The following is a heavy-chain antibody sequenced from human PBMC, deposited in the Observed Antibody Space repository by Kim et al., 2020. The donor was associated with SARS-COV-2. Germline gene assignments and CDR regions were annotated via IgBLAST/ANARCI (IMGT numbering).Heavy chain of an antibody. J-gene: IGHJ3*02. CDR1: GGSISSYY. Sequence: SETLSLTCTVSGGSISSYYWSWIRQPPGKGLEWIGYIYYSGSTNYNPSLKSRVTISVDTSKNQFSLKLSSVTAADTAVYYCARSPARWLSSTMILVVTLDDFDIWGQGTMVTVSS. CDR3: ARSPARWLSSTMILVVTLDDFDI. V-gene: IGHV4-59*08. CDR2: IYYSGST. D-gene: IGHD3-22*01.